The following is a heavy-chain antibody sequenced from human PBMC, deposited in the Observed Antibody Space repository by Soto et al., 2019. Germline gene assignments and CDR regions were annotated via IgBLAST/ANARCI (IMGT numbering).Heavy chain of an antibody. CDR2: IDLTDSYT. D-gene: IGHD3-22*01. CDR1: VYSFRNNW. Sequence: GESLKISCKGSVYSFRNNWITWVRQMPGKGLEWMGRIDLTDSYTSYSPSFQGHVSFSADTSINTAYLQWSSLRASDTAMYYCAGHGGAHYDSSGYHYALDYWGQGTPVTVSS. J-gene: IGHJ4*02. CDR3: AGHGGAHYDSSGYHYALDY. V-gene: IGHV5-10-1*01.